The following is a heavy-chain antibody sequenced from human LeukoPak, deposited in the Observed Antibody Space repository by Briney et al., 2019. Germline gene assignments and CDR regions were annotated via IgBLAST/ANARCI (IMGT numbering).Heavy chain of an antibody. CDR2: ISGSGGST. CDR1: GFTFSSYA. J-gene: IGHJ4*02. Sequence: GGSLRLSCAAPGFTFSSYAMSWVRQAPGKGLEWVSAISGSGGSTKYADSVKGRFTISRDNSKNTLYLQMNSLRAEDTAVYYCATDSGYSYVDSWGQGTLVTVSS. D-gene: IGHD5-18*01. V-gene: IGHV3-23*01. CDR3: ATDSGYSYVDS.